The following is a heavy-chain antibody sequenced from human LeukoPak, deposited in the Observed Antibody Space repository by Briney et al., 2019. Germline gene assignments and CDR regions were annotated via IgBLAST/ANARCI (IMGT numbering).Heavy chain of an antibody. D-gene: IGHD3-10*01. CDR3: ARYYGSGSYDLPYYYYGMDV. V-gene: IGHV4-59*01. CDR2: IYYSGST. Sequence: PSETLSLTCTVSGGSISSYYWSWIRQPPGKGLEWIGYIYYSGSTNYNPSLESRVTISVDTSKNQFSLKLSPVTAADTAVYYCARYYGSGSYDLPYYYYGMDVWGQGTTVTVSS. J-gene: IGHJ6*02. CDR1: GGSISSYY.